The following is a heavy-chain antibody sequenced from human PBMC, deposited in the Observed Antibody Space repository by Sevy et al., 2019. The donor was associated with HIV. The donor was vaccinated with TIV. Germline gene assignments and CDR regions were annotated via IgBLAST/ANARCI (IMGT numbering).Heavy chain of an antibody. Sequence: GGSLRLSCAASGFTFSSYWMSWVRQAPGKGLEWVANIKQDGSVKYDEDSVKGRFTISRDNAKNSRYLQMNSLRAEDTAVYYCARLNRGYDFWSGYSSGGAFDIWGQGTMVTVSS. CDR2: IKQDGSVK. CDR1: GFTFSSYW. J-gene: IGHJ3*02. D-gene: IGHD3-3*01. V-gene: IGHV3-7*01. CDR3: ARLNRGYDFWSGYSSGGAFDI.